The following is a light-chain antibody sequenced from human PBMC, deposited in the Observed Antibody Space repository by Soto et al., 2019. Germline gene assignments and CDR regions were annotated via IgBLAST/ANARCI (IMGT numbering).Light chain of an antibody. J-gene: IGKJ5*01. CDR2: AAS. CDR1: QGISSY. CDR3: QQYYSYPYT. Sequence: IQMTQSPSSLSTSLADTVTITCRASQGISSYLAWYQQKPGKAPKLLIYAASTLQSGVPSRFSGSGSGTDFTLTISCLQSEDFATYYCQQYYSYPYTFGQGTRLEIK. V-gene: IGKV1-8*01.